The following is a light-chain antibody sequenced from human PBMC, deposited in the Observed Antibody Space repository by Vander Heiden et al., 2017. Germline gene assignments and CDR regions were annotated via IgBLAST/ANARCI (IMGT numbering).Light chain of an antibody. Sequence: SFVLTQPPSVSVAPGQTARITCGGNNLGSKRVHWYQQKPGQAPVVVVYDDSDRPSGIPERFSGSNSGNTATLTISRVEAGDEADYYCQVWDSSSDHYVFGTGTKVTVL. V-gene: IGLV3-21*02. CDR1: NLGSKR. CDR2: DDS. CDR3: QVWDSSSDHYV. J-gene: IGLJ1*01.